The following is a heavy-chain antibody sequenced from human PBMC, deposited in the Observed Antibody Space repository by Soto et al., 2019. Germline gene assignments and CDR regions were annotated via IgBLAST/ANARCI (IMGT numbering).Heavy chain of an antibody. V-gene: IGHV3-23*01. Sequence: EVQLLESGGGLVQPGGSLRLSCAASGFTFSSYAMSWVRQAPGKGLEWVSAISGSGGSTYYADSVKGRFTISRDNSKNMLYLQMNSLRAEDTAVYYCAKVDDILTGYNYYYYMDVWGKGTTVTVSS. CDR3: AKVDDILTGYNYYYYMDV. CDR2: ISGSGGST. D-gene: IGHD3-9*01. CDR1: GFTFSSYA. J-gene: IGHJ6*03.